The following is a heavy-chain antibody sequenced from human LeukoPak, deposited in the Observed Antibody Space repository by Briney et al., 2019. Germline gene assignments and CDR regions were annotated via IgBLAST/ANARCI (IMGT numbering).Heavy chain of an antibody. Sequence: SQTLSLTCAISGDSVSSNSAAWNWIRQSPSRGLEWLGRTYYRSKWFNDYAVSVQSRIAINADTSKNQFSLQLNSVTPEDTAVYYCARGPGLRMGAFDIWGQGTVVSVSS. J-gene: IGHJ3*02. D-gene: IGHD4-17*01. CDR1: GDSVSSNSAA. V-gene: IGHV6-1*01. CDR2: TYYRSKWFN. CDR3: ARGPGLRMGAFDI.